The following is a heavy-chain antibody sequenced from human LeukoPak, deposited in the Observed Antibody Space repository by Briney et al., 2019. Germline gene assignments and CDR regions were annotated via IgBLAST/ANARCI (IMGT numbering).Heavy chain of an antibody. D-gene: IGHD6-13*01. CDR2: ITGNGVST. J-gene: IGHJ4*02. V-gene: IGHV3-23*01. Sequence: GGSLRLSCAASGFTFNTYTMNWVRLVPGKGLEGVSLITGNGVSTYYADSVKGRFTISRDNSKNTLYLQMNSLRAEDTAVYYCAKGLHSSSWYSDSWGQGTLVTVSS. CDR3: AKGLHSSSWYSDS. CDR1: GFTFNTYT.